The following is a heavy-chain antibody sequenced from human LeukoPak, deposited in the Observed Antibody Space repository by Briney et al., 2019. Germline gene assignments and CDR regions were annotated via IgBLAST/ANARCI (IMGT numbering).Heavy chain of an antibody. Sequence: SETLSLTCAVYGGSFSNYYWTWIRQPPGKGLEWIGEIDHSGSSHYNPSLKSRVTISVDTSKNQLPLKLSSVTAADTAVYYCARGLEDRISIFGVVKFYYFDFWGQGTLVTVSS. CDR1: GGSFSNYY. CDR3: ARGLEDRISIFGVVKFYYFDF. CDR2: IDHSGSS. J-gene: IGHJ4*02. V-gene: IGHV4-34*01. D-gene: IGHD3-3*01.